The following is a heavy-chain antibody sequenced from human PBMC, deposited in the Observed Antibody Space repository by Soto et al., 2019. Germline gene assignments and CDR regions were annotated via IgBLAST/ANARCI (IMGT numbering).Heavy chain of an antibody. CDR1: GGSISSGGYY. V-gene: IGHV4-31*03. CDR2: IYYSGST. Sequence: SETLSLTCSVSGGSISSGGYYWSWIRQHPGKGLEWIGYIYYSGSTYYNPSLKSRVTISVDTSKNQFSLKLSYVTAADTAVYYCARDIAKPNNWFDPWGQGTLVTVSS. CDR3: ARDIAKPNNWFDP. J-gene: IGHJ5*02.